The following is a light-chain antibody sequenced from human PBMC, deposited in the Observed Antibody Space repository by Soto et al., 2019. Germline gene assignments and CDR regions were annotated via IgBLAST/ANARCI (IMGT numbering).Light chain of an antibody. Sequence: EIVLTQSPGTLSLSPGERATLSCRASQSVSSSFLAWYQQKPGQAPRLLIYGASSRATGIPDRFSGSGSGTDXTXXISXXEPXXVAVYYCQQYGSSPLTFGGGTKVEIK. CDR2: GAS. CDR1: QSVSSSF. V-gene: IGKV3-20*01. CDR3: QQYGSSPLT. J-gene: IGKJ4*01.